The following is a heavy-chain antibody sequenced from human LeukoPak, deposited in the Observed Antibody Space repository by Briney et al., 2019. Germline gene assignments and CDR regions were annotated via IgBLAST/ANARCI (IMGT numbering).Heavy chain of an antibody. D-gene: IGHD1-26*01. CDR3: ARLYSDSTRPNDY. J-gene: IGHJ4*02. Sequence: ASVKVSCKASGYXFTSYGISWVRQAPGQGLEWMGWMSAYNGNTNYAQKLQGRVTMTTDTSTSTAYMELSSLRSEDTAVYYCARLYSDSTRPNDYWGQGTLVTVSS. CDR1: GYXFTSYG. V-gene: IGHV1-18*01. CDR2: MSAYNGNT.